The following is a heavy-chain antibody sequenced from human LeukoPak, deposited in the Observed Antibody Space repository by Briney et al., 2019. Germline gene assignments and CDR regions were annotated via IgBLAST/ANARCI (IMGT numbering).Heavy chain of an antibody. D-gene: IGHD5-18*01. CDR2: ISYDGSYK. CDR3: ARGQRRHTDMAPSFDY. CDR1: GFTFSSYA. V-gene: IGHV3-30*04. Sequence: GGSLRLSCAASGFTFSSYAMHWVRQAPGKGLEWVAVISYDGSYKYYADSVKGRLTISRDNSKHTLYLQMNSLRAEDTAVYYCARGQRRHTDMAPSFDYWGQGTLVTVSS. J-gene: IGHJ4*02.